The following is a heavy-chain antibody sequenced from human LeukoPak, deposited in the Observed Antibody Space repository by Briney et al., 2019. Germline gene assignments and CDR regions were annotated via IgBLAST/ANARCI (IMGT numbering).Heavy chain of an antibody. CDR3: ARLLRGDTGGYFDY. V-gene: IGHV4-59*08. Sequence: PSETLSLTCSVSRGSISSYFWSWIRQPPGKELEWIGSVDKSGSTKYNPSLKSQVTISVDTSKNQFSLRLSSVTAADTAVYYCARLLRGDTGGYFDYWGQGTLVTVYS. D-gene: IGHD2-21*02. CDR1: RGSISSYF. J-gene: IGHJ4*02. CDR2: VDKSGST.